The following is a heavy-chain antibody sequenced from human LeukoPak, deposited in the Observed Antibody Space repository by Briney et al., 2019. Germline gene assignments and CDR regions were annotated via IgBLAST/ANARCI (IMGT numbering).Heavy chain of an antibody. J-gene: IGHJ4*02. CDR1: GFTFSSHA. Sequence: GGSLRLSCGASGFTFSSHAMNWVRQAPGKGLEWVANIKLDGSEKNYVDSVKGRFTISRDNTKNSLYLQLNSLRAEDTALYYCARSVPDYTRFDYRGQGALVTVSS. CDR3: ARSVPDYTRFDY. V-gene: IGHV3-7*03. D-gene: IGHD4-11*01. CDR2: IKLDGSEK.